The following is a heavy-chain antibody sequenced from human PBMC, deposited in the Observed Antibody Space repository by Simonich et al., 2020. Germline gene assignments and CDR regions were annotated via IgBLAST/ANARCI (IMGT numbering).Heavy chain of an antibody. CDR3: ARASRGTWWYYYFDY. J-gene: IGHJ4*02. D-gene: IGHD2-15*01. V-gene: IGHV1-18*01. CDR2: VRADHGNT. Sequence: QVQLVQSGAEVKKPGASVKVSCKASGYTFTSYGISWVRQAPGQGREWMGWVRADHGNTTYAQKLQGRVTMTTETSTSTAYMERGSRRSDDTAVYYCARASRGTWWYYYFDYWGQGTLVTVSS. CDR1: GYTFTSYG.